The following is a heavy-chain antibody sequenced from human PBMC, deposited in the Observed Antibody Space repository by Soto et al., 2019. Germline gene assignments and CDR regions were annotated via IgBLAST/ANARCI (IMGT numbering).Heavy chain of an antibody. Sequence: QVQLQESGPETVKPSETLSLTCTVSGASITPYYWSWIRQPPGKGLECIGFIYYSGSTKYNPSLRSRVTISIGGSKNQFALRLNSVTAADTAVYYSAWFVLEWSPENYSLYYMDVRGEGATVTVS. V-gene: IGHV4-59*08. D-gene: IGHD3-3*01. CDR1: GASITPYY. CDR3: AWFVLEWSPENYSLYYMDV. J-gene: IGHJ6*03. CDR2: IYYSGST.